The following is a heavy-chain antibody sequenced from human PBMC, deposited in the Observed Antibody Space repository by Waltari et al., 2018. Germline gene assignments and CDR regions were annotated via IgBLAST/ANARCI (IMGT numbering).Heavy chain of an antibody. CDR3: ARPMAGFGLLHDAFDI. V-gene: IGHV5-51*03. CDR1: GYSFTSYW. Sequence: EVQLVQSGAVVKKPGESLKISCKGSGYSFTSYWIGWVRPMPGKGLEWMGIIYPGDSDTRYSPSFQGQVTISADKSISTAYLQWSSLKASDTAMYYCARPMAGFGLLHDAFDIWGQGTMVTVSS. D-gene: IGHD6-19*01. CDR2: IYPGDSDT. J-gene: IGHJ3*02.